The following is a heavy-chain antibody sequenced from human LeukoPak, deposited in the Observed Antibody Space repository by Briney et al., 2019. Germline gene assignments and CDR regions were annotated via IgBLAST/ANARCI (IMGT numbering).Heavy chain of an antibody. J-gene: IGHJ4*02. CDR3: ARDGAYYDFWSGYLTY. CDR1: GYTFTSYA. V-gene: IGHV1-3*01. Sequence: ASVKVSCKASGYTFTSYAMHWVRQAPGQRLEWMGWIYAGNGNTKYSQKFQGRVTITRDTSASTAYMELSSLRSEDTAVYYCARDGAYYDFWSGYLTYWGQGTLVTVSS. D-gene: IGHD3-3*01. CDR2: IYAGNGNT.